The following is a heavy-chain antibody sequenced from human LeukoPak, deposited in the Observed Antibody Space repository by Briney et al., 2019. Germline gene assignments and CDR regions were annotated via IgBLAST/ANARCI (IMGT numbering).Heavy chain of an antibody. CDR3: AKGYSGYDWSLVDY. J-gene: IGHJ4*02. D-gene: IGHD5-12*01. V-gene: IGHV3-30*18. Sequence: GGSLRLSCAASGFTFSSYGMHWVRQAPGKGLEWVAVISYDGSNKYYADSVKGRFTISRDNSKNTLYLQMNSLRAEDTAVYYCAKGYSGYDWSLVDYWGQGTLVTVSS. CDR1: GFTFSSYG. CDR2: ISYDGSNK.